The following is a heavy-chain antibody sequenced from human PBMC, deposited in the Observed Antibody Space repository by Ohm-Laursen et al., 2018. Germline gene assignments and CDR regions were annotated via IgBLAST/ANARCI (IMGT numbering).Heavy chain of an antibody. Sequence: SQTLSLTCTVSGGSISSGGYYWSWIRQPPGKGLEWIGEINHSGSTNYNPSLKSRVTISVDTSKNQFSLKLSSVTAADTAVYYCARGRFGIAAAGPLDYWGQGTLVTVSS. CDR1: GGSISSGGYY. CDR3: ARGRFGIAAAGPLDY. D-gene: IGHD6-13*01. CDR2: INHSGST. J-gene: IGHJ4*02. V-gene: IGHV4-30-2*01.